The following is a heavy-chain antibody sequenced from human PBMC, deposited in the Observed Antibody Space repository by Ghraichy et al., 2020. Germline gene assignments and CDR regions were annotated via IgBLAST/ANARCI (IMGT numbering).Heavy chain of an antibody. J-gene: IGHJ4*02. CDR2: IYYSGSTDY. Sequence: SETLSLTCTVSGGSISSYYWSWIRQPPGKGLEYIGYIYYSGSTDYNYNPSLKSRVTISVDTSKSHFSLKLGSVTAADTAFYYCARGYCSSSTCYVVPFDYWGQGTLVTVAS. CDR3: ARGYCSSSTCYVVPFDY. V-gene: IGHV4-59*01. CDR1: GGSISSYY. D-gene: IGHD2-2*01.